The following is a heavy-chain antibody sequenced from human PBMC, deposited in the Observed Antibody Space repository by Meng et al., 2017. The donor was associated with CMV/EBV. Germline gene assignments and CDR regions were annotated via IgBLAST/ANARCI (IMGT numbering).Heavy chain of an antibody. CDR2: INPNSGGT. J-gene: IGHJ6*02. CDR1: GYTFTGYY. V-gene: IGHV1-2*02. Sequence: ASVKVSCKASGYTFTGYYMHWVRQAPGQGLVWMGWINPNSGGTNYAQKFQGRVTMTRDTSISTAYMELSRLRSDDTAVYYCARLPPPRYDVCSGYYYYGMDVWGQGTTVTVSS. D-gene: IGHD3-3*01. CDR3: ARLPPPRYDVCSGYYYYGMDV.